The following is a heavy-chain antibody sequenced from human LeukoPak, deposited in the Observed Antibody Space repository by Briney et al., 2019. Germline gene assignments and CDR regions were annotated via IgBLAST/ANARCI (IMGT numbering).Heavy chain of an antibody. D-gene: IGHD4-17*01. CDR2: IIPIFGTA. CDR3: FYGDNSGY. V-gene: IGHV1-69*05. Sequence: GASVKVSCKASGGTFSSYAISWVRQAPGQGPEWMGGIIPIFGTANYAQKFQGRVTITTDESTSTAYMELSSLRSEDTAVYYCFYGDNSGYWGQGTLVTVSS. CDR1: GGTFSSYA. J-gene: IGHJ4*02.